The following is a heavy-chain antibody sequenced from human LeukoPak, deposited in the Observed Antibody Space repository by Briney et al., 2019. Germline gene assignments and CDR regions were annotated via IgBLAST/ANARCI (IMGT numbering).Heavy chain of an antibody. J-gene: IGHJ1*01. CDR2: IIPIFGTA. CDR1: GGTFSSYA. CDR3: ARRGAVPAANYFQH. Sequence: SVKVSCKASGGTFSSYAISWVRQAPGQGLEWMGGIIPIFGTANYAQKFQGRVTITADESTSTAYMELRSLRSDDTAVYYCARRGAVPAANYFQHWGQGTLVTVSS. V-gene: IGHV1-69*13. D-gene: IGHD2-2*01.